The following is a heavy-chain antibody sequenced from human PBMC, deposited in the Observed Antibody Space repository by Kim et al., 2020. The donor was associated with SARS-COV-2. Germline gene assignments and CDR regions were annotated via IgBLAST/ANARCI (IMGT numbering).Heavy chain of an antibody. CDR3: ARHRSEKVYFYGLDV. CDR1: GYNFDSYW. CDR2: IYPDDSDA. D-gene: IGHD3-10*01. Sequence: GESLKISCKGSGYNFDSYWVGWVRQMPGKGLEWMGIIYPDDSDARSSPSFQGQVTISADKSTSTVYLQWSSLKASDTAIYYCARHRSEKVYFYGLDVWGQGTTVTVSS. V-gene: IGHV5-51*01. J-gene: IGHJ6*02.